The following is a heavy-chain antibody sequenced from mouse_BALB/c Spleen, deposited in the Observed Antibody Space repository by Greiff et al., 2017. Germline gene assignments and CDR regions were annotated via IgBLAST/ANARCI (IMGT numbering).Heavy chain of an antibody. D-gene: IGHD4-1*01. J-gene: IGHJ4*01. CDR3: ASVTGTRYYYAMDY. V-gene: IGHV5-4*02. CDR2: ISDGGSYT. Sequence: EVKLMESGGGLVKPGGSLKLSCAASGFTFSDYYMYWVRQTPEKRLEWVATISDGGSYTYYPDSVKGRFTISRDNAKNNLYLQMSSLKSEDTAMYYCASVTGTRYYYAMDYWGQGTSVTVSS. CDR1: GFTFSDYY.